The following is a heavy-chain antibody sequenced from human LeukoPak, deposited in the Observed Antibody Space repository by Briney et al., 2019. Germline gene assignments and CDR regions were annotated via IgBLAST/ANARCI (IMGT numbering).Heavy chain of an antibody. D-gene: IGHD3-22*01. J-gene: IGHJ1*01. CDR1: GGSFSGFH. CDR2: IYHSGST. V-gene: IGHV4-59*01. CDR3: ARLKYYYDSSGYRAEYFQH. Sequence: PETLSLTCAVYGGSFSGFHWSWIRQPPGKGLEWIGYIYHSGSTNYNPSLKSRVTISVDTSQNQFYLKLSSVTAADTAVYYCARLKYYYDSSGYRAEYFQHWGQGTLVTVSS.